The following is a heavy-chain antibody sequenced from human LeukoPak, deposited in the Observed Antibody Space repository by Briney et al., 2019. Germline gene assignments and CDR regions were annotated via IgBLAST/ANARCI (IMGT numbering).Heavy chain of an antibody. CDR1: GFTFSDYY. J-gene: IGHJ4*02. CDR2: ISYSSSYT. D-gene: IGHD2-21*02. V-gene: IGHV3-11*05. Sequence: PGGSLRLSCAASGFTFSDYYMSWIRQAPGKGLEWVSYISYSSSYTNYADSVKGRFTISRDNARNSLFLQMNSLRAEDTAVYYCARGGNSVTAPENYWGQGTLVTVSS. CDR3: ARGGNSVTAPENY.